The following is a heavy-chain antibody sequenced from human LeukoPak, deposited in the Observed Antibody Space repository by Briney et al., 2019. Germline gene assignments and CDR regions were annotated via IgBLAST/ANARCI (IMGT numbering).Heavy chain of an antibody. Sequence: GGSLRLSCAASGFTFSSYWMHWARQAPGKGLVWVSRINSDGSSTSYADSVKGRFTISRDNAKNTLYLQMNSLRAEDTAVYYCATSLMSSGWYGSGFDYWGQGTLVTVSS. CDR1: GFTFSSYW. V-gene: IGHV3-74*01. J-gene: IGHJ4*02. CDR2: INSDGSST. CDR3: ATSLMSSGWYGSGFDY. D-gene: IGHD6-19*01.